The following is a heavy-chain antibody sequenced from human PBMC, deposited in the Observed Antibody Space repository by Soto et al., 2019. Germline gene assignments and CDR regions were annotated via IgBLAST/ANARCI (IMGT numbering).Heavy chain of an antibody. Sequence: SGFTFSNAWMSWVRQAPGKGLEWVGRIKSKTDGGTTDYAAPVKGRFTISRDDSKNTLYLQMNSLKTEDTAVYYCTTVIYAVVVIRSGWFDPWGQGTLVTVS. V-gene: IGHV3-15*01. CDR3: TTVIYAVVVIRSGWFDP. D-gene: IGHD3-22*01. CDR1: GFTFSNAW. CDR2: IKSKTDGGTT. J-gene: IGHJ5*02.